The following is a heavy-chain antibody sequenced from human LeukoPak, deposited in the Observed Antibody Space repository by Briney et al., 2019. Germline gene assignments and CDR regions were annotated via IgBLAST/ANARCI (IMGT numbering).Heavy chain of an antibody. CDR1: GGSISSYY. CDR3: ARGSVYSSSSVFPPFDY. D-gene: IGHD6-6*01. J-gene: IGHJ4*02. CDR2: IYYSGST. Sequence: PSETLSLTCTVSGGSISSYYWSWIRQPPGKGLEWIGYIYYSGSTYYTPSPKSRVITSVDTSKNQFSLSLRSVTAADTAVYLCARGSVYSSSSVFPPFDYWGQGTLVTVSS. V-gene: IGHV4-59*12.